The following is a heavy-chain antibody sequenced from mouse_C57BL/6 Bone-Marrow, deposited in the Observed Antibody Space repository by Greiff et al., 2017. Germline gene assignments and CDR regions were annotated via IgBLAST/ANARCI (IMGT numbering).Heavy chain of an antibody. J-gene: IGHJ2*01. Sequence: VKLVESGAELARPGASVKLSCKASGYTFTSYGISWVKQRTGQGLEWIGEIYPRSGNTYYNEKFKGKATLTADKSSSTAYMELRSLTSEDSAVYFCARSGTTVVRGLSYWGQGTTLTVSS. V-gene: IGHV1-81*01. CDR3: ARSGTTVVRGLSY. CDR2: IYPRSGNT. D-gene: IGHD1-1*01. CDR1: GYTFTSYG.